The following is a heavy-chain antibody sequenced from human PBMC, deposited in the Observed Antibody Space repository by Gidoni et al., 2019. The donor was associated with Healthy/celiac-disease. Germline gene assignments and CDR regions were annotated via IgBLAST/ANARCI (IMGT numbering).Heavy chain of an antibody. Sequence: QVQLQQWGAGLLKPSETLSLTCAVSVGSFSGYYWSWLRQPPGKGLEWIGEISHSGSTNYNPSLKSRVTISVDTSKNQFSLKLSSVTAADTAVYYCAKSYGSGSYLWFDPWGQGTLVTVSS. CDR1: VGSFSGYY. J-gene: IGHJ5*02. CDR3: AKSYGSGSYLWFDP. D-gene: IGHD3-10*01. V-gene: IGHV4-34*01. CDR2: ISHSGST.